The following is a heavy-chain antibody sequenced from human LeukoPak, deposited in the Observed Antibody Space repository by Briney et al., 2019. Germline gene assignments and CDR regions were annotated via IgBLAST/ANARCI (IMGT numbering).Heavy chain of an antibody. D-gene: IGHD4-17*01. Sequence: RTGGSLRLSCAASGFIFSDFGIHWVRQTPDKGLEWVAFIRYDESNTYYGDSVKGRFTISRDTSRNTVYPQMNSLRAEDTAVYYCARGLTYGPYINFDYWGQGTLVTVSS. CDR3: ARGLTYGPYINFDY. V-gene: IGHV3-30*02. J-gene: IGHJ4*02. CDR1: GFIFSDFG. CDR2: IRYDESNT.